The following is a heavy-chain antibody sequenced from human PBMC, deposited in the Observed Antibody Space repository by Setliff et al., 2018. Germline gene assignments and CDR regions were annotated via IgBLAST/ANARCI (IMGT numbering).Heavy chain of an antibody. D-gene: IGHD1-26*01. CDR3: ATQPLQWELLGFDY. CDR2: FDPEDGET. J-gene: IGHJ4*02. V-gene: IGHV1-24*01. Sequence: ASVKVSCKVSGYTLTELSMHWVRQAPGKRLEWMGGFDPEDGETIYAQKFQGRVTMTEDTSTDTAYMELSSLRSEDTAVYYCATQPLQWELLGFDYWGQGTLVTVS. CDR1: GYTLTELS.